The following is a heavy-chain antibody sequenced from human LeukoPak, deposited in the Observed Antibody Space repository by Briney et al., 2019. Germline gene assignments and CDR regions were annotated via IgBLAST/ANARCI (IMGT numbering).Heavy chain of an antibody. CDR2: IYADAST. V-gene: IGHV3-53*01. CDR1: GFTVSSNY. D-gene: IGHD2-2*01. CDR3: ARVLVVPTSADYLDY. J-gene: IGHJ4*02. Sequence: PGGSLRLSCAASGFTVSSNYMSWVRQAPGKGLEWLSVIYADASTYYLDSVKGRFTISRDSSKNTLYLQMNSLRVDDTAVYYCARVLVVPTSADYLDYWGQGTLVTVSS.